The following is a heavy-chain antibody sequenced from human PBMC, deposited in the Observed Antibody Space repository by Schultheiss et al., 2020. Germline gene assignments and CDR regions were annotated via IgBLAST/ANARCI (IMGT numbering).Heavy chain of an antibody. V-gene: IGHV1-69*13. CDR3: AGDFGGDYVPYYYGMDV. Sequence: SVKISCKASGYTFTGYYMHWVRQAPGQGLEWMGGIIPIFGTANYAQKFQGRVTITADESTSTAYMELSSLRSEDTAVYYCAGDFGGDYVPYYYGMDVWGQGTTVTVSS. CDR1: GYTFTGYY. D-gene: IGHD4-17*01. CDR2: IIPIFGTA. J-gene: IGHJ6*02.